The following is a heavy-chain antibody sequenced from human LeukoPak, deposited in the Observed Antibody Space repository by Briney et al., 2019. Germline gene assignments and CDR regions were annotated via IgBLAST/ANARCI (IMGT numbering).Heavy chain of an antibody. CDR3: ARARSAPGYSGSYPLNYYYYYMDV. J-gene: IGHJ6*03. D-gene: IGHD1-26*01. Sequence: GASVKVSCKASGYTFTSYDINWVRQATGQGLEWMGWMNPNSGNTGYAQKFQGRVTMTRNTSISTAYMELSSLRSEDTAVYYGARARSAPGYSGSYPLNYYYYYMDVWGKGTTVTVSS. CDR1: GYTFTSYD. CDR2: MNPNSGNT. V-gene: IGHV1-8*01.